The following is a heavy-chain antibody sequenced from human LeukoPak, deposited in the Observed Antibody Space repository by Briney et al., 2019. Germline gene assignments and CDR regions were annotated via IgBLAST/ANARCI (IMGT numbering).Heavy chain of an antibody. Sequence: PSETLSLTCTVSGDSISRSTYYWAWIRQPPGKGLEWIGEINHSGSTNYNPSLKSRVTISVDTSKNQFSLKLSSVTAADTAVYYCARGDRLLWFGEFWFDPWGQGTLVTVSS. CDR3: ARGDRLLWFGEFWFDP. CDR2: INHSGST. CDR1: GDSISRSTYY. D-gene: IGHD3-10*01. J-gene: IGHJ5*02. V-gene: IGHV4-39*07.